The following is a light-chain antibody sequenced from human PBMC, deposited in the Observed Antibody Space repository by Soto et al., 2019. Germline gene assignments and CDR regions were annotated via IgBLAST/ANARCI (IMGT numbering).Light chain of an antibody. CDR3: QQSYSTPLT. CDR1: QSISSY. Sequence: DIQMTQYPSSLSASVGDRVAITCRASQSISSYLNWYQKKPGKDPKLLIYAASSLQSGVPSRFSGSGSGTDFNLTISSLQTEDFATYYCQQSYSTPLTFGGGTKVDIK. CDR2: AAS. J-gene: IGKJ4*01. V-gene: IGKV1-39*01.